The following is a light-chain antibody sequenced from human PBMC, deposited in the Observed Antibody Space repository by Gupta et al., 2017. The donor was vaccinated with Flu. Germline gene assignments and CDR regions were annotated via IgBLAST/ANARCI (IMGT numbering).Light chain of an antibody. V-gene: IGKV1-39*01. CDR1: QNIYTY. Sequence: DIQITSSPSHLPASIGGRITITCRASQNIYTYLNWYQQKPGKSPNLLIYTATNLQSGVPSRFSGSGSGTDFTLTISGLQPDDFATYYCQQSVSPPSTFGQGTKLEIK. CDR2: TAT. J-gene: IGKJ2*01. CDR3: QQSVSPPST.